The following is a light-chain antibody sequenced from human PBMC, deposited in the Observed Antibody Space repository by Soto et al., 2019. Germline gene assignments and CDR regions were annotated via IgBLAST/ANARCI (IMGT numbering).Light chain of an antibody. V-gene: IGKV3-11*01. CDR3: QQRSNWPIT. Sequence: EILLTQSPATLSLSPGERATLSSRASQSVSSYLAWYQQKPGQAPRLLIYDASNRATGIPARFSGSGSGTDFTLAISSLEPEDFAVYYCQQRSNWPITFGQGTRLEI. CDR1: QSVSSY. CDR2: DAS. J-gene: IGKJ5*01.